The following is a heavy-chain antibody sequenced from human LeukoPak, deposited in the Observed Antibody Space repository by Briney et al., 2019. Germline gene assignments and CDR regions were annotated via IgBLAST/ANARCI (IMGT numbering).Heavy chain of an antibody. V-gene: IGHV4-39*01. CDR1: GGSISSSSYY. CDR2: IYYSGST. D-gene: IGHD2-21*02. CDR3: ARQVTVGSFFDY. Sequence: TSQTLSLTCTVSGGSISSSSYYWGWIRQPPGKGLEWIGSIYYSGSTYYNPSLKSRVTISVDTSKNQFSLKLSSVTAADTAVYYCARQVTVGSFFDYWGQGTLVTVSS. J-gene: IGHJ4*02.